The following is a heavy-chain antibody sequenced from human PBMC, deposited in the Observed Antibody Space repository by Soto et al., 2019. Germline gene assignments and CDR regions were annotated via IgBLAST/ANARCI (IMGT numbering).Heavy chain of an antibody. Sequence: LGESLKISCETSGFTFTNYWIVWVRQVPGKGLEWMGLIYPADSDTRYNPSFQGQVTISADTSTNTAFLHWSSLSASDIATYFCARTGRSGLRWLDFFDPWGQGTLVTVSS. CDR2: IYPADSDT. D-gene: IGHD4-17*01. J-gene: IGHJ5*02. CDR3: ARTGRSGLRWLDFFDP. CDR1: GFTFTNYW. V-gene: IGHV5-51*01.